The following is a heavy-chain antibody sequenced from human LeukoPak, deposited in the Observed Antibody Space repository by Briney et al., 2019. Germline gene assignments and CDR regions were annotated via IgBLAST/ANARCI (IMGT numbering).Heavy chain of an antibody. D-gene: IGHD3-10*01. CDR3: ARTQLWFGFDY. V-gene: IGHV4-39*07. CDR2: IYHSGST. J-gene: IGHJ4*02. CDR1: GGSISSGDYY. Sequence: PSETLSLTCTVSGGSISSGDYYWSWIRQPPGKGLEWIGSIYHSGSTYYNPSLKSRVTISVDTSKNQFSLKLSSVTAADTAVYYCARTQLWFGFDYWGQGTLVTVSS.